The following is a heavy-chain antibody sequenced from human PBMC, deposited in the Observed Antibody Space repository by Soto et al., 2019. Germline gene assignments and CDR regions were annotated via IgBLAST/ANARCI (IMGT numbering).Heavy chain of an antibody. Sequence: ASVKVSSNASGYTSTTYAISWVRQAPGQGLEWMGWISAYNGNTNYAQKLRGRVTMTTDTSTSTAYMELRSLRSEVSAVYYCASEVFCFSASCRHYDYYSMGVWVRGTTVTVSS. CDR2: ISAYNGNT. J-gene: IGHJ6*02. D-gene: IGHD2-2*01. V-gene: IGHV1-18*01. CDR1: GYTSTTYA. CDR3: ASEVFCFSASCRHYDYYSMGV.